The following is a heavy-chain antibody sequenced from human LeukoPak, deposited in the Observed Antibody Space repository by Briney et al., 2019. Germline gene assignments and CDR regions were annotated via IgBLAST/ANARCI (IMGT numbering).Heavy chain of an antibody. CDR3: AKDSGPSIAVAGTPSWFDP. D-gene: IGHD6-19*01. CDR1: GFTFSSYG. J-gene: IGHJ5*02. Sequence: GRSLRLSCAASGFTFSSYGMHWVRQAPGKGLEWVAVISYDGSNKYYADSVKGRFTISRDNSKNTLYLQMNSLRAEDTAVYCCAKDSGPSIAVAGTPSWFDPWGQGTLVTVSS. V-gene: IGHV3-30*18. CDR2: ISYDGSNK.